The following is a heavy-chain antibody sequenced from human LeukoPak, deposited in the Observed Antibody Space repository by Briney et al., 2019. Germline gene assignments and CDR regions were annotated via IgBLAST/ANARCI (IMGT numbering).Heavy chain of an antibody. CDR2: ISSSSGTI. CDR1: GFTFSSYS. V-gene: IGHV3-48*02. J-gene: IGHJ4*02. CDR3: ARDFRRVGATTAFDY. Sequence: GGSLRLSCAASGFTFSSYSMNWVRQAPGKGLEWVSYISSSSGTIYYADSVKGRFTISRDNAKNSLYLQMNSLRDEDTAVYYCARDFRRVGATTAFDYWGQGTLVTVSS. D-gene: IGHD1-26*01.